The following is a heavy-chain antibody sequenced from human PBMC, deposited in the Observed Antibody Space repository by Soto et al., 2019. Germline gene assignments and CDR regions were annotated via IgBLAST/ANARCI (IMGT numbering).Heavy chain of an antibody. V-gene: IGHV1-8*02. Sequence: QVQLVQSGAEVKKPGASVKVSCKTSGYTFTNDDISWVRQAAGQGLERIGWMSPNSGNTGYAQKFQGRVTLTRDTSISTAYMELSRLRSEDTAVYYCARGMSDGFGEVSWGQGTLVTVSS. CDR2: MSPNSGNT. D-gene: IGHD3-10*01. CDR1: GYTFTNDD. CDR3: ARGMSDGFGEVS. J-gene: IGHJ5*02.